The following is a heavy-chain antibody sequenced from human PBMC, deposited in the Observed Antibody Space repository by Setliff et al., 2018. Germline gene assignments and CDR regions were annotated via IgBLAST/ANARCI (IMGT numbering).Heavy chain of an antibody. J-gene: IGHJ1*01. V-gene: IGHV4-39*07. CDR2: VYYTGTT. CDR1: GVSITSYNYF. CDR3: ASGYNFWSGYFVVAESYQY. D-gene: IGHD3-3*01. Sequence: SETLSLTCTVSGVSITSYNYFWGWIRQPPGKGLEWIGSVYYTGTTSYNPSLKSRLTMSLDTSKNQLSLRLTSVTAADTAIYYCASGYNFWSGYFVVAESYQYWGQGTLVT.